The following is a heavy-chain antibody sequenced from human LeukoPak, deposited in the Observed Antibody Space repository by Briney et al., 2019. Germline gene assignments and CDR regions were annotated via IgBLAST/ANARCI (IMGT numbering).Heavy chain of an antibody. V-gene: IGHV4-59*01. J-gene: IGHJ3*02. Sequence: SETLSLTCTVSGGSISSYYWSWIRQPPGKGLEWIGYIYYSGSTNYSPSLKSRVTISVDTSKNQFSLKLSSVTAADTAVYYCAREANTGEGDAFGIWGQGTMVTVSS. D-gene: IGHD7-27*01. CDR3: AREANTGEGDAFGI. CDR2: IYYSGST. CDR1: GGSISSYY.